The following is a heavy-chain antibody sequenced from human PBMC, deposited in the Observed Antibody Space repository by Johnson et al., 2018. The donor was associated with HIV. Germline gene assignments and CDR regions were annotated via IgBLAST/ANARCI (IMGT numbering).Heavy chain of an antibody. J-gene: IGHJ3*02. CDR1: GFTFSSYW. D-gene: IGHD2/OR15-2a*01. CDR3: ARGVGYYSHDAFDI. CDR2: INSDGSST. Sequence: QLVESGGGLVQPGGSLRLSCAASGFTFSSYWMHWVRQAPGKGLVWVSRINSDGSSTSYADSVKGRFTISRDNAKNTLYLQMNSLRAEDTAVYYCARGVGYYSHDAFDIWGQGTMVTVSS. V-gene: IGHV3-74*01.